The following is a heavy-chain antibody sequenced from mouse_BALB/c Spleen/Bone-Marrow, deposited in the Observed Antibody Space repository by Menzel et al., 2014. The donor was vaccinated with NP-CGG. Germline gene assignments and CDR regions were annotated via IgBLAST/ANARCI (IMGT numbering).Heavy chain of an antibody. V-gene: IGHV1S41*01. CDR1: GYTFTSYW. D-gene: IGHD1-1*01. CDR3: ARSYCGRAMDY. CDR2: IAPGSGST. Sequence: DLVKPGASVKLSCKASGYTFTSYWINWIKQRPGQGLEWIGRIAPGSGSTYYDEMFKGKTTLTVDTSSSAAYIQLSSLSSEDSAVYVCARSYCGRAMDYWGQGTSVTVSS. J-gene: IGHJ4*01.